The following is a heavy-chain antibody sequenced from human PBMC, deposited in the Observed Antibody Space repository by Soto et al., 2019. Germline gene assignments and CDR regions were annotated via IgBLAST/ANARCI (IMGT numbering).Heavy chain of an antibody. V-gene: IGHV4-34*01. Sequence: ETLSLTCAVHGGSFNGYYWNWIRQRPGKGLEWIGEINHTGGTHYNPSLKIRVTMSVDTSKNQFSLRLSSVTAADTAIYYCATRITVFGLLIPPFDPWGQGTQVTVSS. J-gene: IGHJ5*02. CDR2: INHTGGT. D-gene: IGHD3-3*01. CDR3: ATRITVFGLLIPPFDP. CDR1: GGSFNGYY.